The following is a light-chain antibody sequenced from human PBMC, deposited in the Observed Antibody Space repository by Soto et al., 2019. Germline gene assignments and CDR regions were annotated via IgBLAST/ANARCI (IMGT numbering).Light chain of an antibody. J-gene: IGKJ2*01. CDR1: QTIRSSS. V-gene: IGKV3-20*01. Sequence: EIVLTQSPGTLSLSPGERATLSCRASQTIRSSSLAWYQQKPGQAPRLLIYDVSNRATGIPDRFSGSGSGTDFTLTISRLEPEDFAVYYCQQYDTSRYTFGQGTKLEI. CDR3: QQYDTSRYT. CDR2: DVS.